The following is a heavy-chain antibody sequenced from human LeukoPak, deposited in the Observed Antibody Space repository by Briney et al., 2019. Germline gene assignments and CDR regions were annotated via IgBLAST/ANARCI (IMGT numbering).Heavy chain of an antibody. CDR2: IDPSDSYT. V-gene: IGHV5-10-1*01. Sequence: GESLKISCKGSGYSITSYWISWVRQMPAKGLEWMGRIDPSDSYTNYNPYFQGHVKISADKSISTAYLQWSSLKASDTAMYYCARPNITSYYDSRGYDAFDVWGEGTMVIVSS. J-gene: IGHJ3*01. D-gene: IGHD3-22*01. CDR1: GYSITSYW. CDR3: ARPNITSYYDSRGYDAFDV.